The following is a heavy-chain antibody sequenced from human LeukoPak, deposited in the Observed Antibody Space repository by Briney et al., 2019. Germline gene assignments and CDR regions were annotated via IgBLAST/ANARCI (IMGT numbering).Heavy chain of an antibody. CDR1: GFTFSTFA. Sequence: GGSLRLSCAASGFTFSTFAMSWVRQAPGKGLEWVSAISGSGGSTYYADSVKGRFTISRDNSKNTLYLQMNSLRAEDTAVYYCAKVNFPTESFDYWGQGTLVTVSS. V-gene: IGHV3-23*01. J-gene: IGHJ4*02. D-gene: IGHD3-3*01. CDR2: ISGSGGST. CDR3: AKVNFPTESFDY.